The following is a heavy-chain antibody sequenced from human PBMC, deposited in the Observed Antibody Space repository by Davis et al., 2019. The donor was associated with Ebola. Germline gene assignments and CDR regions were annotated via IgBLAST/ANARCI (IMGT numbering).Heavy chain of an antibody. CDR3: ARTHYVYIEYSGDRNWFDS. CDR2: IFWSDENSSEKR. J-gene: IGHJ5*01. CDR1: GFSLSNVAMG. Sequence: SGPTLVKPPETLTLTRTVSGFSLSNVAMGVSWIRQPPGRALEWLAHIFWSDENSSEKRSYNSFLKTRLTISRDTSRSQVVLTMTNMGPKDTATYFCARTHYVYIEYSGDRNWFDSWGHGTLVTVSS. D-gene: IGHD2/OR15-2a*01. V-gene: IGHV2-26*01.